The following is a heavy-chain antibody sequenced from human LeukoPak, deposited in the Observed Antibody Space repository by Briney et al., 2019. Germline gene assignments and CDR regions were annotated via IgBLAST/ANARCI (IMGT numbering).Heavy chain of an antibody. CDR2: IYYSGST. J-gene: IGHJ5*02. Sequence: PSETLSLTCTVSGGSSSSYYWSWIPQPPGKGLEWIGHIYYSGSTNYNPFLKSRVTISVDTSKNQFSLKLSSVTAADTAVYYCARSVNYYGSGSYYDTTGPWGQGTLVTVSS. CDR3: ARSVNYYGSGSYYDTTGP. V-gene: IGHV4-59*01. D-gene: IGHD3-10*01. CDR1: GGSSSSYY.